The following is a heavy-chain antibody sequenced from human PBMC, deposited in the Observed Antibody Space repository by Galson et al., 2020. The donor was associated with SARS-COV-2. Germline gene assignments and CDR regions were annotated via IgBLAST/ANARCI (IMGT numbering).Heavy chain of an antibody. CDR3: ARAVYSYGFFY. J-gene: IGHJ4*02. CDR2: ISSSSSYI. D-gene: IGHD5-18*01. Sequence: GGSLRLPCAASGFTFSSYSMNWVRQAPGKGLELVSSISSSSSYIYYADSVKGRFTISRDNAKNSLYLQMHSLWAEDSAVYYCARAVYSYGFFYWRQGTLVTVSS. CDR1: GFTFSSYS. V-gene: IGHV3-21*01.